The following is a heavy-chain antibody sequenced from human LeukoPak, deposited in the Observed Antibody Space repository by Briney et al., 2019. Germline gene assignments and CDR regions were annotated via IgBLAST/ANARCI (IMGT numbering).Heavy chain of an antibody. CDR3: AKDRSCGILTEQIDY. V-gene: IGHV3-30*18. CDR1: AFTFSSLG. J-gene: IGHJ4*02. CDR2: ILYDGGNK. Sequence: AGSLRLSCAAAAFTFSSLGMEWDSQAPGKGLEWVAVILYDGGNKYYADSVKGRFTISRDNSKNTLYLQMNSLRAEDTAVYYCAKDRSCGILTEQIDYWGQGTLVTVSS. D-gene: IGHD3-9*01.